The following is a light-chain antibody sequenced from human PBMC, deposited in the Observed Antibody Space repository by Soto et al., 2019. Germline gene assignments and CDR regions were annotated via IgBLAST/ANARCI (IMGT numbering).Light chain of an antibody. CDR2: AAS. CDR3: QQYYHWPGT. J-gene: IGKJ4*01. Sequence: EIVMTQSPATLSVSPGERVTLSCRASQSVTRNLAWYQHTPGQSPRLLISAASSGATGLPSRFSGSGSGTDFTLNISCLESEDVAVYYCQQYYHWPGTFGVGTKVEIK. CDR1: QSVTRN. V-gene: IGKV3-15*01.